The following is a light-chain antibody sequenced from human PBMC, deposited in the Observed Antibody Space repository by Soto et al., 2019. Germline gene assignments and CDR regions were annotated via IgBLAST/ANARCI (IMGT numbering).Light chain of an antibody. V-gene: IGKV1-27*01. J-gene: IGKJ2*01. Sequence: DIQMTQSPSSLSASVGDRVTITCRASQAISNYLAWYQHKPGNVPKLLISAASTLQSGGPSRFSGSGAGTDFTLTISGLQPEDGATYYCQKYNGAPYTFGQGTKLEIK. CDR2: AAS. CDR3: QKYNGAPYT. CDR1: QAISNY.